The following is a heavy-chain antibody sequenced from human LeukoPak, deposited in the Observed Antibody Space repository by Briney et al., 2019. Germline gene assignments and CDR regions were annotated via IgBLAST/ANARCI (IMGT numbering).Heavy chain of an antibody. J-gene: IGHJ6*02. CDR1: GFTFSSYA. V-gene: IGHV3-23*01. CDR3: ARHLYGDPTAYYYGMDV. CDR2: VSGSGGST. D-gene: IGHD4-17*01. Sequence: PGGSLRLSCAASGFTFSSYAMHWVRQAPGKGLEWVSAVSGSGGSTYSADSVKDRFTISRDNSKNTLYLQINSPRAEDTAVYYCARHLYGDPTAYYYGMDVWGQGTTVTVSS.